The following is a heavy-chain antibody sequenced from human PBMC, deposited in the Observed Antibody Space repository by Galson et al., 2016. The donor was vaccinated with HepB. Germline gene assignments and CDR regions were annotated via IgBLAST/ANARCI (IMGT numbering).Heavy chain of an antibody. J-gene: IGHJ4*02. CDR2: IKNKIEGATT. Sequence: SLRLSCAASGFTFKNAWMSWVRQAPGKGLECVGRIKNKIEGATTDYAAPVKGRFAISRDDSRNTLYLQMNSLKTEDTAVYYCATLGFYDSSGYVDYWGQGTLVTVSS. V-gene: IGHV3-15*01. CDR1: GFTFKNAW. CDR3: ATLGFYDSSGYVDY. D-gene: IGHD3-22*01.